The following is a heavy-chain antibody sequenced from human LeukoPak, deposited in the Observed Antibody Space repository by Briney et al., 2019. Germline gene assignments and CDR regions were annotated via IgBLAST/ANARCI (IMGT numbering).Heavy chain of an antibody. D-gene: IGHD3-16*02. V-gene: IGHV1-2*02. J-gene: IGHJ4*02. Sequence: EASVKVSCKASGYTFTGYYMHWVRQAPGQGIEWMGWINPNSGGTNYAQKFQGRVTMTRDTSISTAYMELSRLRAGDTAVYYCARDLGGVIVPLFDFDSWGQGTLVTVSS. CDR1: GYTFTGYY. CDR3: ARDLGGVIVPLFDFDS. CDR2: INPNSGGT.